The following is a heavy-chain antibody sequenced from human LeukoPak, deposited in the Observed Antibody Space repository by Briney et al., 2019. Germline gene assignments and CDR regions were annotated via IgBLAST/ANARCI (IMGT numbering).Heavy chain of an antibody. CDR3: ARGGYSGYEGPYYGMDV. J-gene: IGHJ6*02. V-gene: IGHV1-8*02. CDR1: GFTLTGYY. D-gene: IGHD5-12*01. CDR2: IKPNSGDT. Sequence: ASVKVSCKASGFTLTGYYMHWVRQDPRQGLQWMGWIKPNSGDTDYAQKFQGRVTMTRNTSISTAYMELSSLRSEDTAVYYCARGGYSGYEGPYYGMDVWGQGTTVTVSS.